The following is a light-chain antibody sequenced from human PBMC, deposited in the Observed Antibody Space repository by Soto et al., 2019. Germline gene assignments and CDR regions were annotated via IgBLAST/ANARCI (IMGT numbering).Light chain of an antibody. CDR1: QSVSVN. V-gene: IGKV3-15*01. CDR2: GAS. Sequence: EIVLTQSPCTLSWSPWERATLSCRASQSVSVNSLAWYQQKGGQAPRLLIYGASTRATGIPARFSGSGSGTESTLTISSLQSEDFAVYYCQQYNNWPPITFGQGTRLEIK. CDR3: QQYNNWPPIT. J-gene: IGKJ5*01.